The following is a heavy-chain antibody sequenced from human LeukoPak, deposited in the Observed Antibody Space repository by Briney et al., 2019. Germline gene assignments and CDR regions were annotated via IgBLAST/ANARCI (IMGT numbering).Heavy chain of an antibody. D-gene: IGHD3-22*01. J-gene: IGHJ5*01. V-gene: IGHV3-23*01. CDR2: ITSSGDVT. CDR3: AKDRPNYHESNGHYHRPNGDS. CDR1: GFTFNIYA. Sequence: QLGGSLRLSCAASGFTFNIYAMSWVRQAPGKGLEWVSSITSSGDVTFYADSVKDRFTISRDNSKNTLYLQMSRLRAEDTAVYYCAKDRPNYHESNGHYHRPNGDSWGQGTLVTVSS.